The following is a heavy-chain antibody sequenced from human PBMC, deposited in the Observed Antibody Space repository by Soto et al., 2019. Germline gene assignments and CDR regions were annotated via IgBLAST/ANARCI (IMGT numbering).Heavy chain of an antibody. V-gene: IGHV3-9*01. CDR3: AKDMKCGGMTTIHYVDS. Sequence: EVQLVESGGGLVQPGRSLRLSCAASGFTVDDYAMHWVRQAPGKGLEWVSGISWNSETIDYADSVKGRFTISRDNAXSXXFLQRNSLRRDDTGLDCCAKDMKCGGMTTIHYVDSWGQGTLVTVSS. CDR2: ISWNSETI. D-gene: IGHD4-17*01. J-gene: IGHJ4*02. CDR1: GFTVDDYA.